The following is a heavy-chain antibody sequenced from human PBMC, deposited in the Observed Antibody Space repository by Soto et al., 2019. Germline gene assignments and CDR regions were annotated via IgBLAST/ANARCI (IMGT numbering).Heavy chain of an antibody. D-gene: IGHD1-26*01. J-gene: IGHJ4*02. CDR1: GFIFSSYA. CDR2: ISGSGDIT. CDR3: AYFPGY. V-gene: IGHV3-23*01. Sequence: GGSLRLSCAASGFIFSSYAMTWVRQAPGKGLEWVSTISGSGDITNYADYVKGRFTNYRDNAKNSLKLKINSLRTEDTAVYYCAYFPGYWGQGT.